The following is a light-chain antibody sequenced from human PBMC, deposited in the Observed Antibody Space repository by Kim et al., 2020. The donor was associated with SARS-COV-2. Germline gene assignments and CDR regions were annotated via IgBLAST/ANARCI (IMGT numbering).Light chain of an antibody. V-gene: IGLV3-1*01. CDR1: KLGDKY. CDR3: QTWDSSGV. Sequence: SYELTQPPSVSVSPGQTASITCSGDKLGDKYTCWYQQKPGQSPVLVIYRDSRRPSGIPERFSGSNSRNTATLPISGTQAMDEADYYCQTWDSSGVFGGG. CDR2: RDS. J-gene: IGLJ2*01.